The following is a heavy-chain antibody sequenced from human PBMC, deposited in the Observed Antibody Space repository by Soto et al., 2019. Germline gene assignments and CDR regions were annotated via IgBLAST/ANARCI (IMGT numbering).Heavy chain of an antibody. CDR2: ISDDGSNK. CDR1: GFTFSSYG. Sequence: QVQLVESGGGEVQPGRSLRLCCAASGFTFSSYGMQWVRQAPGKGLEGVAVISDDGSNKYYADSVKGRFTISSDNSKKTLYLQMNSLGAVDTAVYYCAKDQKKWKLLVDYWGQGTLVTVSS. V-gene: IGHV3-30*18. D-gene: IGHD1-26*01. CDR3: AKDQKKWKLLVDY. J-gene: IGHJ4*02.